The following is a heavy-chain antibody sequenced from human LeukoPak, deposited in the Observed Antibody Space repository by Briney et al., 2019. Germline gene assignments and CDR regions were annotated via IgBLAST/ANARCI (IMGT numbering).Heavy chain of an antibody. V-gene: IGHV3-53*01. CDR1: GFTVSSNY. CDR3: ATVAGDCSGGRCYLLRFDY. D-gene: IGHD2-15*01. J-gene: IGHJ4*02. CDR2: IYTDDST. Sequence: QTGGSLRLSCAASGFTVSSNYMSWVRQAPGKGLEWVSVIYTDDSTYYADSVKGRFTISRDNSKNTLYLQMNSLRGDDTAVYYCATVAGDCSGGRCYLLRFDYWGQGTLVTVSS.